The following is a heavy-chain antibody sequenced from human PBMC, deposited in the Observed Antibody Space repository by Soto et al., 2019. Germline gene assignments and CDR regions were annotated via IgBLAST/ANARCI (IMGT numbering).Heavy chain of an antibody. CDR2: ISGSGGST. Sequence: GGSLRLSCAASGFTFSSYAMSWVRQAPGKGLEWVSAISGSGGSTYYADSVKGRFTISRDNSKNTMYLQMNSLRAEDTAVYYCAKDVSLHSTEYYYYGMDVWGQGTTVTVSS. V-gene: IGHV3-23*01. CDR1: GFTFSSYA. CDR3: AKDVSLHSTEYYYYGMDV. J-gene: IGHJ6*02. D-gene: IGHD6-13*01.